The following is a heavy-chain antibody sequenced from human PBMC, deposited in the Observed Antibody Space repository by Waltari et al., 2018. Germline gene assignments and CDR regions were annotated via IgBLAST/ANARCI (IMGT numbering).Heavy chain of an antibody. Sequence: QVQLQESGPGLVKPSETLSLTCAVSGYSISSGYYWGWIRQPPGKGLEWIGSIYHSGSTYYNPSLRSRVTISVDTSKNQFSLKLSSVTAADTAVYYCARILRSAFDIWGQGTMVTVSS. D-gene: IGHD2-21*01. V-gene: IGHV4-38-2*01. CDR1: GYSISSGYY. J-gene: IGHJ3*02. CDR2: IYHSGST. CDR3: ARILRSAFDI.